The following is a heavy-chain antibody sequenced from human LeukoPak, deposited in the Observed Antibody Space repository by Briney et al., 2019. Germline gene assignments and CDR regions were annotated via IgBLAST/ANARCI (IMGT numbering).Heavy chain of an antibody. CDR1: GFTVSSNY. D-gene: IGHD2-15*01. CDR2: IYSGGST. Sequence: PGGSLRLSCAASGFTVSSNYMSWVRQAPGKGLEWVSVIYSGGSTYYADSVKGRFTISRDNSKNTLNLQMTSLRAEDTAVYYCAREVLAAFDIWGQGTMVTVSS. J-gene: IGHJ3*02. V-gene: IGHV3-53*01. CDR3: AREVLAAFDI.